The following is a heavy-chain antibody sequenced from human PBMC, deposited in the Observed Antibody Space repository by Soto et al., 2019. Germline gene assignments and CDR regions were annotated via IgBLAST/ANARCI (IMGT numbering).Heavy chain of an antibody. V-gene: IGHV3-11*01. CDR3: AKASYYYDPREFDY. Sequence: PGGSLRLSCAASGSTFRDFYMTWIRQAPGKGLEWLSSISSSGRIIYSADSVKGRFTISRDNAKNSVYLQMNTLRAEDTAVYYCAKASYYYDPREFDYWGQGTLVTVSS. CDR2: ISSSGRII. D-gene: IGHD3-22*01. J-gene: IGHJ4*02. CDR1: GSTFRDFY.